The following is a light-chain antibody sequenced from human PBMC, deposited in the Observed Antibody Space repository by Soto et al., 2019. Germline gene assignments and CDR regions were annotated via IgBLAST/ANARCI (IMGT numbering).Light chain of an antibody. V-gene: IGLV2-11*01. Sequence: QSALTQPRSVSGSPGQSVTISCTGASSDVGGYNFVSWYQHHPGEAPKLMIYDVSKRPSGVPDRFSGSKSGNTASLTISGLQAEDEADNYCCSYAGSYTVVVGGGTQLTVL. CDR1: SSDVGGYNF. CDR2: DVS. CDR3: CSYAGSYTVV. J-gene: IGLJ2*01.